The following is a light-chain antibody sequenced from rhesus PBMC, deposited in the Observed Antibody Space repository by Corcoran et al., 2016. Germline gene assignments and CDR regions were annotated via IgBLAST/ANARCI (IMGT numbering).Light chain of an antibody. Sequence: DIQMTQSPSSLSASVGDTVTITCRASQGISSWLDWSQQKPGKAPKLLIYNASSLQSWVPSRFSGSGSWTDFTLNISSLQSEDFATYYCQQYSSSPLTFGGGTKVEL. CDR1: QGISSW. V-gene: IGKV1-22*01. CDR2: NAS. J-gene: IGKJ4*01. CDR3: QQYSSSPLT.